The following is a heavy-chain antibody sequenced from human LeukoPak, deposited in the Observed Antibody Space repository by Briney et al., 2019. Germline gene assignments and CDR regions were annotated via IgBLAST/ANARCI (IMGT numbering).Heavy chain of an antibody. CDR2: IKQDGSDK. V-gene: IGHV3-7*04. Sequence: GGSLRLSCAASGFTFSSYWMTWVRQAPGKGLEWVANIKQDGSDKYYVDSVKGRFTISRDNAKNSLYLQMNSLRADDTAVYYCARGVVPAAYVAFGGQGTLVTVSS. CDR1: GFTFSSYW. D-gene: IGHD2-2*01. CDR3: ARGVVPAAYVAF. J-gene: IGHJ4*01.